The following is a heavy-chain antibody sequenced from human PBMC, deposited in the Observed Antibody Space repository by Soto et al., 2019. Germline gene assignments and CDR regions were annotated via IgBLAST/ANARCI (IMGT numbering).Heavy chain of an antibody. CDR3: ARDLAKGGGSAGFDY. CDR2: INPKSGGT. Sequence: QVQLVQSGAEVKKPGASVNVSCKASGYTFTVYYMHWVRQAPGQGLERMGWINPKSGGTMYPQKFQCRVTMTWDTSISTAYMSLTRLRSDDTAGYYCARDLAKGGGSAGFDYWGQGTLVTVSS. CDR1: GYTFTVYY. J-gene: IGHJ4*02. D-gene: IGHD1-26*01. V-gene: IGHV1-2*02.